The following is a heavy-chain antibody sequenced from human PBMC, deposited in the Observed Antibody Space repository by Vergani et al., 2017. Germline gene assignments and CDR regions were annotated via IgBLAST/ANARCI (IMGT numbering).Heavy chain of an antibody. CDR1: GGTFSSYA. V-gene: IGHV1-69*01. CDR3: ARLHYYDSSGYYYPNYYYYMDV. Sequence: QVQLVQSGAEVKKPGSSVKVSCKASGGTFSSYAISWVRQAPGQGLEWMGGIIPIFGTANYAQKFQGRVTITADESTSTAYMELSSLRSEDTAVYYCARLHYYDSSGYYYPNYYYYMDVWGKGTTVTVSS. D-gene: IGHD3-22*01. CDR2: IIPIFGTA. J-gene: IGHJ6*03.